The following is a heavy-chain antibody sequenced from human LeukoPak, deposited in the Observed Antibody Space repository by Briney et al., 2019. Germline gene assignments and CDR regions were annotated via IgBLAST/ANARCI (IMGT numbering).Heavy chain of an antibody. D-gene: IGHD2-2*02. CDR1: GYSFTNYW. Sequence: GESLKISCKDSGYSFTNYWIGWVRQMPGKGLEWMGIIYPGDSDTRYSPSFQGQVTISADKSISTAYLQWSSLKASDTAMYYCARQGICSTTGCYSDFWGQGTLVTVSS. V-gene: IGHV5-51*01. CDR2: IYPGDSDT. J-gene: IGHJ4*02. CDR3: ARQGICSTTGCYSDF.